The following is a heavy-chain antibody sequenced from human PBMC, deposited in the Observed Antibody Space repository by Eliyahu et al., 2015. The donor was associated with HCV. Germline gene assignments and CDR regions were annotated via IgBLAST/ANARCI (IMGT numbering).Heavy chain of an antibody. V-gene: IGHV4-59*01. Sequence: QVQLQESGPGLVKPSETLSVTCTVSGGSMNHYYWTWIRQSPGRGLEWIGYIYYTGSTDYNPSLQSRATISLDTSKTQFSLKLTSVTPADTAVYYCGRGWGGIDFWGQGTLVTVSS. CDR1: GGSMNHYY. CDR2: IYYTGST. J-gene: IGHJ4*02. D-gene: IGHD7-27*01. CDR3: GRGWGGIDF.